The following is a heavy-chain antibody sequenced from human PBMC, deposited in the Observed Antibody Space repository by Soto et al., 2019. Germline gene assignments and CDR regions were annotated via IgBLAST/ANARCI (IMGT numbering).Heavy chain of an antibody. D-gene: IGHD6-13*01. CDR3: ARDPAAGPSWYFDF. CDR1: GFTVSSNY. J-gene: IGHJ2*01. V-gene: IGHV3-66*01. Sequence: EVQLVESGGGLVQPGGSLRLSCAASGFTVSSNYMSWVRQAPGKGLEWVSVIYSGGSTYYADSVKGRFTISRDNSKNTLHLQMNSRRAEDTAGYYWARDPAAGPSWYFDFWGRGTLVTVSS. CDR2: IYSGGST.